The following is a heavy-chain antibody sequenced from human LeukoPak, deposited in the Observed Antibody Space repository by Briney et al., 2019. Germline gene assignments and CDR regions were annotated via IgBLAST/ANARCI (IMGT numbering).Heavy chain of an antibody. CDR1: GYIFTSFG. J-gene: IGHJ4*02. CDR2: ISPYNGHT. Sequence: AASVKVSCKASGYIFTSFGISWVRQAPGQGPEWMGRISPYNGHTIYAQKLQDGVTLTTDTSTGTVYMELRGLRSDDTAVYFCARGRGSITPDFDYWGQGTLVTVTS. CDR3: ARGRGSITPDFDY. V-gene: IGHV1-18*01. D-gene: IGHD3-10*01.